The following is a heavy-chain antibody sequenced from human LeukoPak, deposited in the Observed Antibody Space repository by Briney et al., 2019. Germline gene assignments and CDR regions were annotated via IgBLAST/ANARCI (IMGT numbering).Heavy chain of an antibody. V-gene: IGHV3-30*02. CDR1: GFTFSGYG. CDR2: IRYDGSDK. Sequence: PGGSLRFSSAASGFTFSGYGMHWVRHAPGKGLEGVLFIRYDGSDKYYAVSVKGRFTISRDNSKNTLYLQMNSLRAEDTAVYYCAKDVDLFGELYFDSWGEGTLVTVSS. CDR3: AKDVDLFGELYFDS. D-gene: IGHD3-10*02. J-gene: IGHJ4*02.